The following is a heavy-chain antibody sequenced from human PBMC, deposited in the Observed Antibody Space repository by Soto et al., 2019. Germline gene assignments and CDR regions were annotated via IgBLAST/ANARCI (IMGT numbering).Heavy chain of an antibody. Sequence: QVQLVQSGAEVKKPGASVKVSCKTSGYTFTNFGVSWVRQAPGQGLEWMGWIRAYNGNTNYAQNFQGRVTMSTDTSTITADIELRSLRSDDTAVYYCARGGTPFDYWGQGTLVTVSS. CDR3: ARGGTPFDY. V-gene: IGHV1-18*01. J-gene: IGHJ4*02. CDR2: IRAYNGNT. D-gene: IGHD3-16*01. CDR1: GYTFTNFG.